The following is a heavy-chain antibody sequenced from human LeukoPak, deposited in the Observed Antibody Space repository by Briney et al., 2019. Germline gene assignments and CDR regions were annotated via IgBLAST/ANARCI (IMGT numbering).Heavy chain of an antibody. CDR2: VKQDGSEK. J-gene: IGHJ4*02. D-gene: IGHD6-6*01. V-gene: IGHV3-7*04. CDR3: ARGGSSRFEY. CDR1: GFTFSSFW. Sequence: RPGGSLRLSCAASGFTFSSFWMSWVRQAPGKGLEWVANVKQDGSEKYYVDSVKGRFTISRDNAENSLYLQMNSRRVEDTAVYYCARGGSSRFEYWGQGTLVTVSS.